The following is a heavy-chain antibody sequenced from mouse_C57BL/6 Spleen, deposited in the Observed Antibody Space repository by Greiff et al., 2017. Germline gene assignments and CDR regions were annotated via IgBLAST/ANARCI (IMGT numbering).Heavy chain of an antibody. CDR1: GYTFTSYW. J-gene: IGHJ4*01. CDR3: ARSEVGGYLYAMDY. CDR2: IDPSDSYT. V-gene: IGHV1-69*01. D-gene: IGHD2-2*01. Sequence: QVQLQQPGAELVMPGASVKLSCKASGYTFTSYWMHWVKQRPGQGLEWIGEIDPSDSYTNYNQKFKGKSTLTVDKSSSTAYMQLSSLTSEDSAVYCCARSEVGGYLYAMDYWGQGTSVTVSS.